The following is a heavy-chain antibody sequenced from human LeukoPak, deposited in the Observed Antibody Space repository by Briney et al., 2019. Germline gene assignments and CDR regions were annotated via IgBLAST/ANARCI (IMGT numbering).Heavy chain of an antibody. CDR3: ARVIVLVEGASDHFDY. D-gene: IGHD2-2*01. CDR2: IKGDGSEK. Sequence: GGSLRLSCAASGFTFSNYWMTWVRQAPGKGLGWVANIKGDGSEKNYVDSVKGRFTISRDNAKNSLYLQMNTLRVEDTAVYYCARVIVLVEGASDHFDYWGQGTLVTVSS. J-gene: IGHJ4*02. V-gene: IGHV3-7*03. CDR1: GFTFSNYW.